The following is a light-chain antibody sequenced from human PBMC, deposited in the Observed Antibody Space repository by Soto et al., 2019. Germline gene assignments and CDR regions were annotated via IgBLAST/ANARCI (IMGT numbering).Light chain of an antibody. Sequence: IVMTQAPATLPVSPGEKVALSFMSSQLVRGGQVAWYQQTPGEAPRLLIYGASSRATGIPARFSGSASGTEFTLTISSLQSEDFAIYYCQQYNNWPLTFGGGTKVDIK. CDR3: QQYNNWPLT. J-gene: IGKJ4*01. V-gene: IGKV3D-15*01. CDR1: QLVRGGQ. CDR2: GAS.